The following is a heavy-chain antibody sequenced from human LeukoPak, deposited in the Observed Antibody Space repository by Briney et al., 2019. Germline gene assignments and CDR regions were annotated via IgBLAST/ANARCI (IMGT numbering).Heavy chain of an antibody. J-gene: IGHJ6*03. CDR1: GGSISSYY. Sequence: PSETLSLTCTVSGGSISSYYWSWIRQPPGKVLEWVGYIYYSGGTNYNPSHKSRVTISVDTSKNQFSLKLSSVTAADTAVYYCARGIDGGYYYYYYYMDVWGKGTTVTVSS. V-gene: IGHV4-59*01. CDR2: IYYSGGT. CDR3: ARGIDGGYYYYYYYMDV. D-gene: IGHD5-24*01.